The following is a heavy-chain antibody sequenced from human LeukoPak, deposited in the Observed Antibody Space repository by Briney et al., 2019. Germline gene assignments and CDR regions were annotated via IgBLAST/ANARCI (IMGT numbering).Heavy chain of an antibody. J-gene: IGHJ4*02. CDR3: ASPNSMAGTHYFHY. CDR1: GFTFTTFP. D-gene: IGHD6-19*01. CDR2: ISYDGTDK. Sequence: GGSLRLSCAASGFTFTTFPMHWVRQPPGKGLEWVTVISYDGTDKYYADSVKGRFTISRDNSKSTLYLQMDSLRAEDTAVYYCASPNSMAGTHYFHYWGQGTLVTVSS. V-gene: IGHV3-30*04.